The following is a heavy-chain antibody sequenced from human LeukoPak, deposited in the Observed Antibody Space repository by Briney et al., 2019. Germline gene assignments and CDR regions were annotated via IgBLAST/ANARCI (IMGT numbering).Heavy chain of an antibody. CDR2: IYHSGST. J-gene: IGHJ4*02. CDR3: ARENSGSYREFDY. CDR1: GGSISSGGYS. D-gene: IGHD1-26*01. V-gene: IGHV4-30-2*01. Sequence: PSQTLSLTWAVSGGSISSGGYSSSWLRQPPGRGLEWIGYIYHSGSTYYNPSLKSRVTISVDRSKNQFSLKLSSVTAADTAVYYCARENSGSYREFDYWGQGTLVTVSS.